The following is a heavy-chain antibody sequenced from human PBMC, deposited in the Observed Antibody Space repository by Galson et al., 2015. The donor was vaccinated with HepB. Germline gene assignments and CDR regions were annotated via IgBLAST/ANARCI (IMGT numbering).Heavy chain of an antibody. Sequence: SVKVSCKVSGYTLTELSMHWVRQAPGTGLEWMGGFDPEDGETIYAQKFQGRVTMTEDTSTDTAYMELSSLRSEDTAVYYCATSELSNDAFDIWGQGTMVTVSS. CDR3: ATSELSNDAFDI. CDR2: FDPEDGET. J-gene: IGHJ3*02. CDR1: GYTLTELS. V-gene: IGHV1-24*01. D-gene: IGHD1-26*01.